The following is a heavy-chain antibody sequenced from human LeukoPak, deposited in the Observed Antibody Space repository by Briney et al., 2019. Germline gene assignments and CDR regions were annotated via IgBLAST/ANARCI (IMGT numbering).Heavy chain of an antibody. CDR2: MYTSGST. J-gene: IGHJ4*02. Sequence: SETLSLTCTVSGGSISTYYWSWIRQPAGKGLEWIGRMYTSGSTNYNPSLKSRVTMSVDTSKNQFSLKLSSLTAADTAVYYCARDSTNGWDYWGQGTLVTVSS. V-gene: IGHV4-4*07. CDR3: ARDSTNGWDY. CDR1: GGSISTYY. D-gene: IGHD6-19*01.